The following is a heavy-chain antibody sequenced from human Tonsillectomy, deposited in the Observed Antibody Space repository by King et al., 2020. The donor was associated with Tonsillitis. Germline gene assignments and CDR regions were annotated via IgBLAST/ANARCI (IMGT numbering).Heavy chain of an antibody. CDR3: AGTAPPFYYYYMDV. CDR1: GGSISSAGYY. Sequence: VQLQESGPGLVKPSQTLSLTCTVSGGSISSAGYYWSWIRLHPGKGLEWIGYISYSGSPYYNPSLKSRLTISVDTSKNQFSLKLTSVTAADTAVYYCAGTAPPFYYYYMDVWGSGTTVTVSS. V-gene: IGHV4-31*03. J-gene: IGHJ6*03. D-gene: IGHD6-25*01. CDR2: ISYSGSP.